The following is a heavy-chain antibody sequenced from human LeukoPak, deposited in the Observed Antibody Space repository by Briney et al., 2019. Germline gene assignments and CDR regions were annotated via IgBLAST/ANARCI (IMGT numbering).Heavy chain of an antibody. J-gene: IGHJ4*02. CDR1: GFTFSSYG. CDR2: IWYDGSNK. D-gene: IGHD3-22*01. V-gene: IGHV3-33*01. Sequence: PGGSLRLSCAASGFTFSSYGMHWVRQAPGKGLEWVAVIWYDGSNKYYADSVKGRFTISRDNSKNTLYLQMNSLRAEDTAVYYCARDWANYYDSSGLFDYWGQGTLVTVSP. CDR3: ARDWANYYDSSGLFDY.